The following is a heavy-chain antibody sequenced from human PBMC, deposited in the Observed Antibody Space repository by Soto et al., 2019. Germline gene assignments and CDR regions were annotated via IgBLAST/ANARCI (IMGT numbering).Heavy chain of an antibody. D-gene: IGHD6-19*01. J-gene: IGHJ4*02. Sequence: RGSLGLSCVSSDFTFITSFMCWVRQAPGKGLEWVANINQDGGGTYYVDSVEGRFTISRDNAKDSLYLQMNSLRGEDTAVYYCARYFRGSGRYFFDYWGQGTLVTVSS. CDR1: DFTFITSF. CDR3: ARYFRGSGRYFFDY. V-gene: IGHV3-7*03. CDR2: INQDGGGT.